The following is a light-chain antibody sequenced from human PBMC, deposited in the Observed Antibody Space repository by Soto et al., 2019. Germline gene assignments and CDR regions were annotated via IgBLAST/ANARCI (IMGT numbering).Light chain of an antibody. CDR3: HQYGDSPWT. V-gene: IGKV3-15*01. CDR2: GAS. Sequence: IRLSQSPSTLSVSTGERATLSCRASQSVSNNLAWFQQKPGQAPSLLIYGASTRATGIPARFSGSGSGTDFTLTISRLEPEDFAVYYCHQYGDSPWTFGQGTKVAIK. J-gene: IGKJ1*01. CDR1: QSVSNN.